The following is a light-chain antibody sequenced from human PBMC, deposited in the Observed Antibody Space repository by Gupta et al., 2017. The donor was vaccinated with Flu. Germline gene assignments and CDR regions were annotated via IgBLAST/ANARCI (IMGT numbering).Light chain of an antibody. J-gene: IGLJ1*01. CDR3: NSYTSRFTYV. CDR1: SSDVGGYNS. V-gene: IGLV2-14*03. Sequence: SITISCTGTSSDVGGYNSVSWYQQHPTKAPTLMIYDVSNRPSGVSNRFSGSKSGNTASLTISGRQAEDEAYYYCNSYTSRFTYVFGTGTKVTVL. CDR2: DVS.